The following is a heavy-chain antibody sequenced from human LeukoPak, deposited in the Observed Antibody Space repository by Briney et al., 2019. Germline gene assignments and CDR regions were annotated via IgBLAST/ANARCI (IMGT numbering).Heavy chain of an antibody. Sequence: SETLSLTCTVSGGSISSSSHYWGWIRQPPGKGLEFIGNIYETGSTYYNPSLKSRVTIFVDTSKNQFSLRLSSVTAADTAVYYCARDLSDGESDAFDIWGQGTMVTVSS. CDR1: GGSISSSSHY. CDR2: IYETGST. J-gene: IGHJ3*02. CDR3: ARDLSDGESDAFDI. D-gene: IGHD5-24*01. V-gene: IGHV4-39*07.